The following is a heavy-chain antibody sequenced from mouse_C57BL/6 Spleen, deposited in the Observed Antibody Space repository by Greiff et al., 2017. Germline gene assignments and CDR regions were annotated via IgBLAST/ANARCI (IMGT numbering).Heavy chain of an antibody. CDR2: IDPETGGT. V-gene: IGHV1-15*01. CDR1: GYTFTDYE. J-gene: IGHJ3*01. CDR3: TRTSISNPFAY. Sequence: QVQLQQSGAELVRPGASVTLSCKASGYTFTDYEMHWVKQTPVHGLEWIGAIDPETGGTAYNQKFKGKAILTADKSSSTAYMELRSLTSEDSAVYYCTRTSISNPFAYWGQGTLVTVSA. D-gene: IGHD2-5*01.